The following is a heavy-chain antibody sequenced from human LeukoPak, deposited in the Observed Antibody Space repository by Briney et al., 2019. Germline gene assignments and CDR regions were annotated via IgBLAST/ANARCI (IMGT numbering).Heavy chain of an antibody. V-gene: IGHV1-2*06. D-gene: IGHD2-21*02. CDR3: ARAEKSVVVTANWFDP. Sequence: ASMKVSCKASGYTLTAYYLHWVRQAPGQGLEWMGRINPNSGGTTYAQKFQGRVTMTRDTSIGTAYMELSSLRSDDTAVYYCARAEKSVVVTANWFDPWGQGTLVTVSS. J-gene: IGHJ5*02. CDR2: INPNSGGT. CDR1: GYTLTAYY.